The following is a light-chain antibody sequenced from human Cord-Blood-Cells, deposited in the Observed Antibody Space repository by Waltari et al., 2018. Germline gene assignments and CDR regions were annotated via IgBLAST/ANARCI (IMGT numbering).Light chain of an antibody. V-gene: IGKV1-39*01. CDR1: QSISSY. J-gene: IGKJ2*01. CDR2: AAS. Sequence: DIQMTQSPSSLSASVGDRVTITCRASQSISSYLNWYQQKPGKAPKLLIYAASSLQSGVPSRFSGSGSATYFTLTISSLQPEDFATYYCQHSYSTPYTFGHGTKLEIK. CDR3: QHSYSTPYT.